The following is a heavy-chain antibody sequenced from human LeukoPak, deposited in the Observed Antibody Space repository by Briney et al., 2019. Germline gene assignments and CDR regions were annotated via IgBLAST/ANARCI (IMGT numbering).Heavy chain of an antibody. Sequence: ASVNVACKASGYTFTSYYMHWVRQAPGQGLEWMGIINPSGGSTSYAQRFQGRVTMTRDTSTSTVYMELSSLRSEDTAVYYCARTRYCSGGSCYSGPLDYWGQGTLVTVSS. V-gene: IGHV1-46*01. CDR2: INPSGGST. D-gene: IGHD2-15*01. CDR3: ARTRYCSGGSCYSGPLDY. J-gene: IGHJ4*02. CDR1: GYTFTSYY.